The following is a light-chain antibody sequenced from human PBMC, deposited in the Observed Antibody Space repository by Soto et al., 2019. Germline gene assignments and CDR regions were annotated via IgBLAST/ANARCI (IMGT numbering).Light chain of an antibody. V-gene: IGKV1-27*01. J-gene: IGKJ4*01. CDR1: QGIAPY. Sequence: DVQMTQSPSSLSASVGDRVTITCRASQGIAPYLAWFQQKPGKVPKLLIYAASTLQSGVSSRFSGSGSGADFTLTISSLQPEDVRTYYCQKYNSAPLTFGGGTKVEIK. CDR3: QKYNSAPLT. CDR2: AAS.